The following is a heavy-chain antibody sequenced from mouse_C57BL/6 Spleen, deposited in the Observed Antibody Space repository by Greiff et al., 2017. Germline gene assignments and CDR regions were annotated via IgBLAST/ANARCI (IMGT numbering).Heavy chain of an antibody. CDR1: GFSLTSYG. Sequence: QVQLKESGPGLVQPSQSLSITCTVSGFSLTSYGVHWVRQSPGKGLEWLGVIWSGGSTDYNAAFISRLSISKDNSKSQVFFKMNRLQADDTAIYYCARKDYYGSSYAMDYWGQGTSVTVSS. CDR2: IWSGGST. CDR3: ARKDYYGSSYAMDY. V-gene: IGHV2-2*01. D-gene: IGHD1-1*01. J-gene: IGHJ4*01.